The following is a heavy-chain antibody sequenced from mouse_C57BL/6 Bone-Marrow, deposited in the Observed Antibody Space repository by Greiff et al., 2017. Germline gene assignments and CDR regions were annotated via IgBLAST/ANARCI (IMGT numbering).Heavy chain of an antibody. CDR1: GYAFTSSW. J-gene: IGHJ2*01. D-gene: IGHD1-1*02. CDR2: IYPGDGDT. CDR3: AINNTLGGCDF. V-gene: IGHV1-82*01. Sequence: VQLQQSGPELVKPGASVKMSCKASGYAFTSSWINWVKQRPGQGLEWIGWIYPGDGDTNYNGKFKGKATLTADKSSSTAYMKLSSLTSEDSAVCYCAINNTLGGCDFWGRGTAITVSS.